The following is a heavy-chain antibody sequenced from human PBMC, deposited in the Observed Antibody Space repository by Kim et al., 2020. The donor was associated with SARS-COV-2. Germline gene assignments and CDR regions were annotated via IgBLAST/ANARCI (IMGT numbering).Heavy chain of an antibody. Sequence: GGSLRLSCAASGFTFSNYAMSWVRQAPGRGLEWVSAISGSGGSTYYADSVKGRFTISRDNSKNTLYVQMNSLRAEDTAVYYCVKDRYSSGAYGMDVWGQGTTVTVSS. D-gene: IGHD2-15*01. V-gene: IGHV3-23*01. CDR3: VKDRYSSGAYGMDV. CDR1: GFTFSNYA. CDR2: ISGSGGST. J-gene: IGHJ6*02.